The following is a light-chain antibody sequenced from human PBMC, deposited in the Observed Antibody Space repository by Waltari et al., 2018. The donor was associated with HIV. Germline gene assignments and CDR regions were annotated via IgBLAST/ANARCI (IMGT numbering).Light chain of an antibody. CDR2: DTS. CDR3: LLSYSGARV. CDR1: TGAVTSGHS. V-gene: IGLV7-46*01. Sequence: QAVVTQEPSLTVSPGGTVTLTCGSSTGAVTSGHSPYWFQQKPGQVPRTPIHDTSNKHSWTPARFSGSLLGGKAALTLSGAQPEDEAEYYCLLSYSGARVFGGGTKLTVL. J-gene: IGLJ2*01.